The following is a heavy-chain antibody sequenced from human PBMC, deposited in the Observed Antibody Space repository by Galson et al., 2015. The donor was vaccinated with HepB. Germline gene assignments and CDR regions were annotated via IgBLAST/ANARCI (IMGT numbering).Heavy chain of an antibody. CDR2: ISGGGDRT. V-gene: IGHV3-23*01. Sequence: SLRLSCAASGFTFSNYAMSWVRQAPGRGLEWVSAISGGGDRTYYANSVKGRFTISRDNSKDTLSLQMNSLRAEDTAVYYCAKEKAGNGYASLWGQGTLVTVSS. CDR3: AKEKAGNGYASL. D-gene: IGHD5-18*01. J-gene: IGHJ4*02. CDR1: GFTFSNYA.